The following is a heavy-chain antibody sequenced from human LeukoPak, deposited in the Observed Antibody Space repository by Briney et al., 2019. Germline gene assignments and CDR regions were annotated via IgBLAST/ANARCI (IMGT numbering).Heavy chain of an antibody. CDR2: IIPIFGTA. V-gene: IGHV1-69*13. CDR3: ASTTPPPIAAPGTRGLGYYGMDV. Sequence: ASVKVSCKASGGTFSSYAISWVRQAPGQGLEWMGGIIPIFGTANYAQKFQGRVTITADESTSTAYMELSSLRSADTAVYYCASTTPPPIAAPGTRGLGYYGMDVWGQGTTVTVSS. J-gene: IGHJ6*02. CDR1: GGTFSSYA. D-gene: IGHD6-13*01.